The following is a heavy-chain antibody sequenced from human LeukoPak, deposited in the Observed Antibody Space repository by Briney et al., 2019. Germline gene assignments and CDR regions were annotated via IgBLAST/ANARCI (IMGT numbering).Heavy chain of an antibody. CDR3: TRFTIVGVVDAFDI. D-gene: IGHD3-3*01. CDR1: AVTFTGYS. V-gene: IGHV3-49*04. J-gene: IGHJ3*02. CDR2: IRSKVYGGTT. Sequence: PGGSLRLSCSASAVTFTGYSMSWVRQAPGKGLEWVGFIRSKVYGGTTEYAASVKVRFTISRDDSKSIAYLQMTSLKTEDAGVYYCTRFTIVGVVDAFDIWGQGTMVTVSS.